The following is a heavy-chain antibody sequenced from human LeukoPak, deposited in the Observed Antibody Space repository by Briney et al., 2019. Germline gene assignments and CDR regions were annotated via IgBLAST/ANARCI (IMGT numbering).Heavy chain of an antibody. Sequence: PGGSLRLSCAASGFTFSSYEMNWVRQAPGKGLEWVSYISSSGSTIYYADSVKGRFTISRDNAKNSLYLQMNSLRAEDRAVYYCARARVGYYGSGSYGYWGQGTLVTVSS. CDR1: GFTFSSYE. CDR3: ARARVGYYGSGSYGY. J-gene: IGHJ4*02. D-gene: IGHD3-10*01. V-gene: IGHV3-48*03. CDR2: ISSSGSTI.